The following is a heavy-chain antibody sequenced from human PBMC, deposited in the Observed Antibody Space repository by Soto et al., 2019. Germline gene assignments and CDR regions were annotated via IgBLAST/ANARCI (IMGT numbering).Heavy chain of an antibody. D-gene: IGHD3-22*01. CDR2: IYYSGST. V-gene: IGHV4-39*01. CDR1: GGSISTSSYY. CDR3: ARDYVRSGDY. J-gene: IGHJ4*02. Sequence: QLQLQESGPGLVKPSETLSLTCTVSGGSISTSSYYWGWIRQPPGKGLEWIGSIYYSGSTYYNPSLTGRATISVDTSKNQFSLKLSSVTAADTAVYYCARDYVRSGDYWGQGTLVTVSS.